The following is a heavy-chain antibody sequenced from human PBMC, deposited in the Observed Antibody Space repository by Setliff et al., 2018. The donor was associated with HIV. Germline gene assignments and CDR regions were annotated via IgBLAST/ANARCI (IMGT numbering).Heavy chain of an antibody. Sequence: SETLSLTCAVSGGSISGNNWWSWVRQPPGKGLEWIREIYHRGSTNYNPSLKSRVTISVDKSKNQFSLKLTSVTAADTAVYYCAVRRYYDSTGYYDYWGQGTLVTVSS. J-gene: IGHJ4*02. V-gene: IGHV4-4*02. CDR3: AVRRYYDSTGYYDY. D-gene: IGHD3-22*01. CDR1: GGSISGNNW. CDR2: IYHRGST.